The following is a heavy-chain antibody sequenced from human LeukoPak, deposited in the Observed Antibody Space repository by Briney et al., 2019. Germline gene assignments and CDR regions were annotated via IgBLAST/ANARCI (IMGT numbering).Heavy chain of an antibody. V-gene: IGHV3-33*01. Sequence: GGSLRLSCAASGFTFSSYGMHWVRQAPGKGLEWVAVIWYDGSNKYYADSVKGRFTISRDNSKNTLYLPMNSLRAEDTAVYYCAREGGFYSRYNWFDPWGQGTLVTVSS. CDR1: GFTFSSYG. D-gene: IGHD4-11*01. CDR2: IWYDGSNK. CDR3: AREGGFYSRYNWFDP. J-gene: IGHJ5*02.